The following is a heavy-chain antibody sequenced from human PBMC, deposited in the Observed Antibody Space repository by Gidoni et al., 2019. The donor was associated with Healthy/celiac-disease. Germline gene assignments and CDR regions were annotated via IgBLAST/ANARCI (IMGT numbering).Heavy chain of an antibody. CDR3: ARGVGVYATGFDY. D-gene: IGHD2-8*01. V-gene: IGHV3-21*01. J-gene: IGHJ4*02. Sequence: EVQLVESGGGLVKPGGSLRLSCSASGFTFSSYSMNWVRQAPGKGLEWVSSISSSSSYIYYADSVKGRFTISRDNAKNSLYLQMNSLRAEDTAVYYCARGVGVYATGFDYWGQGTLVTVSS. CDR1: GFTFSSYS. CDR2: ISSSSSYI.